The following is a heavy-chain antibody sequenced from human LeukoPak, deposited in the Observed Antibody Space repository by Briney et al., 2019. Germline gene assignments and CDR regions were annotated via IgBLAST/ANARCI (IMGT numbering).Heavy chain of an antibody. CDR1: GFTVSSNY. D-gene: IGHD5-18*01. V-gene: IGHV3-53*01. Sequence: GGSLRLSCAASGFTVSSNYMTWVRQAPGKGLEWVSIIYSDGSTYYADSVKGRFTISRDNSKNTLYLQMNSLRAEDTAVYYCARGGYSYGSSCDYWGQGTLVTVSS. CDR2: IYSDGST. J-gene: IGHJ4*02. CDR3: ARGGYSYGSSCDY.